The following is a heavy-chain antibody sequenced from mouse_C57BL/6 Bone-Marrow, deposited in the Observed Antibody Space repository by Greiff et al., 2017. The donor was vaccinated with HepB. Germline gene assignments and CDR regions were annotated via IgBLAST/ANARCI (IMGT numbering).Heavy chain of an antibody. CDR2: INPSSGYT. CDR3: ANLRMGAMDY. Sequence: VQLQQSGAELARPGASVKMSCKASGYTFTSYTMHWVKQRPGQGLEWIGYINPSSGYTKYNQKFKDKATLTADKSSSTAYMQLSSLTSEDSAVYYCANLRMGAMDYWGQGTSVTVSS. J-gene: IGHJ4*01. CDR1: GYTFTSYT. V-gene: IGHV1-4*01.